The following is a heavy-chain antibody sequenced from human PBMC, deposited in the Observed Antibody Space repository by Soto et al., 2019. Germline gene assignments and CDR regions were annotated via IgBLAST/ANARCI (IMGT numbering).Heavy chain of an antibody. CDR3: AREVRAAAGYYFDY. CDR1: GFTFSSYG. V-gene: IGHV3-33*01. J-gene: IGHJ4*02. D-gene: IGHD6-13*01. Sequence: GGSLRLSCAASGFTFSSYGMRWVRQAPGKGLEWVAVIWYDGSNKYYADSVKGRFTISRDNSKNTLYLQMNSLRAEDTAVYYCAREVRAAAGYYFDYWGQGTLVTVSS. CDR2: IWYDGSNK.